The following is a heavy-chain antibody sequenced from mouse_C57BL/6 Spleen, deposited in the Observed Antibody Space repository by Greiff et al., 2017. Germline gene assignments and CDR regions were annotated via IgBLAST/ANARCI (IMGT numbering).Heavy chain of an antibody. CDR3: ARDPYYGSSYVPYYFDY. J-gene: IGHJ2*01. CDR1: GFTFSSYA. D-gene: IGHD1-1*01. CDR2: ISDGGSYT. V-gene: IGHV5-4*01. Sequence: EVKLVESGGGLVKPGGSPKLSCAASGFTFSSYAMSWVRQTPEKRLEWVATISDGGSYTYYPDNVKGRFTISRDNAKNNLYLQMSHLKSEDTAMYYCARDPYYGSSYVPYYFDYWGQGTTLTVSS.